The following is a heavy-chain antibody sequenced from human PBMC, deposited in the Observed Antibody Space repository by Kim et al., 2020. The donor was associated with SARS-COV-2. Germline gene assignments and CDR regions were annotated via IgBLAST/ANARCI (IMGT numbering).Heavy chain of an antibody. Sequence: GGSLRLSCASSGSTFYTFAMTWVRQAPGKGLEWVAAITESGSATYYADSVKGRFSIARDNSKKMMYLQMTSLKREDTAIYFCAKDYPKGAPQYQHTVYV. V-gene: IGHV3-23*01. J-gene: IGHJ6*01. CDR1: GSTFYTFA. D-gene: IGHD2-2*01. CDR2: ITESGSAT. CDR3: AKDYPKGAPQYQHTVYV.